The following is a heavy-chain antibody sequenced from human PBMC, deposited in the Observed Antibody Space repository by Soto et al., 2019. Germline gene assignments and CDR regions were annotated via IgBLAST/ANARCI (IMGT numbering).Heavy chain of an antibody. V-gene: IGHV1-69*06. D-gene: IGHD6-13*01. CDR1: GGTFSSYA. J-gene: IGHJ3*02. Sequence: WASVKVSCKASGGTFSSYAISWVRQAPGQGLEWMGGIIPIFGTANYAQKFQGRVTITADKSTSTAYMELSSLRSEDTAVYYCASGGDLGYSSSWYDRTSWAFDIWGQGTMVTVSS. CDR3: ASGGDLGYSSSWYDRTSWAFDI. CDR2: IIPIFGTA.